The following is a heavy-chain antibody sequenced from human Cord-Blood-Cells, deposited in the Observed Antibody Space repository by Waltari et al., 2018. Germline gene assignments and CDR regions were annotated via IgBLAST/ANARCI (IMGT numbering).Heavy chain of an antibody. CDR1: GFTFSNAW. V-gene: IGHV3-15*01. D-gene: IGHD3-16*01. J-gene: IGHJ4*02. CDR3: TTDGAWGFGDY. CDR2: IKSKTDGGTT. Sequence: EVQLVESGGGLVKTGGSLRLSCAASGFTFSNAWMSWVRQAPGKWLEWVVRIKSKTDGGTTDYAAPVKGRFTISSDDSKNTLYLQMNSLKTEDTAVYYCTTDGAWGFGDYWGQGTLVTVSS.